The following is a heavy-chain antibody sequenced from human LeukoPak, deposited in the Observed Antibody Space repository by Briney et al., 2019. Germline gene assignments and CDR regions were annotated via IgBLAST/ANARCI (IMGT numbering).Heavy chain of an antibody. CDR1: GYSISSGYY. CDR3: ARLPYYYGSGSWFDP. V-gene: IGHV4-38-2*01. CDR2: VYHSGTT. Sequence: SETLFLTCAVSGYSISSGYYWGWIRQPPGKGLEWIGSVYHSGTTYYNPSLKSRVAISIDTSKNQFSLNLSSVTAADTAVYYCARLPYYYGSGSWFDPWGQGTLVTVSS. J-gene: IGHJ5*02. D-gene: IGHD3-10*01.